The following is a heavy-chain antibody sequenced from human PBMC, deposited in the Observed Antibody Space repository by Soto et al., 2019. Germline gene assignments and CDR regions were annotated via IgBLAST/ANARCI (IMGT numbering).Heavy chain of an antibody. Sequence: QVRLQQWGAGMLKPSETLSLTCSVYGASFSDSYWNWIRLPPGKGLEWIGEINHSGGTIYNTSHESRFTISLDTSRKQYTLKMRSATAADTAVYYCAREVPSRYFDLWGRGPPVTVSS. CDR2: INHSGGT. D-gene: IGHD1-1*01. J-gene: IGHJ2*01. V-gene: IGHV4-34*01. CDR1: GASFSDSY. CDR3: AREVPSRYFDL.